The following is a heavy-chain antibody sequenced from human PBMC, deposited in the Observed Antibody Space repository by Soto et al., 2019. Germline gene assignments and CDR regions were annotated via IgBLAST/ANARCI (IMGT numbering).Heavy chain of an antibody. J-gene: IGHJ4*02. D-gene: IGHD3-10*01. CDR3: ARSHQWFGEFHLDS. Sequence: SETLSLTCAVSGASISNSFWWTWVRQPPGKGLEWIGEIFHSENTNYNPSLRRRVSFSVDKSKNQFSLRLTSVTAADTAVYFCARSHQWFGEFHLDSWGQGTLVTSPQ. V-gene: IGHV4-4*02. CDR1: GASISNSFW. CDR2: IFHSENT.